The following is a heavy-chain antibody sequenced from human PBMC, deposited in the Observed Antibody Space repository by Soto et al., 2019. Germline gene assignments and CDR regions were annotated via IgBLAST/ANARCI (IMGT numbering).Heavy chain of an antibody. D-gene: IGHD2-21*01. Sequence: GGSLRLSCAASGFTFSSYSMNWVRQAPGKGLEWVSSISSSSSYIYYADSVKGRFTISRDNAKNSLYLQVNSLRAEDTAVYYCARDPPLFASAIKDLIGHGAFDIPDKGTMLTGSS. V-gene: IGHV3-21*01. J-gene: IGHJ3*02. CDR2: ISSSSSYI. CDR1: GFTFSSYS. CDR3: ARDPPLFASAIKDLIGHGAFDI.